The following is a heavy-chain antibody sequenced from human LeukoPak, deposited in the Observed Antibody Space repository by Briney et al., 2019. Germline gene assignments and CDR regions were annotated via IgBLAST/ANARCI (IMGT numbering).Heavy chain of an antibody. CDR2: ISGSGGST. CDR1: GFTFSSYG. D-gene: IGHD2-2*01. J-gene: IGHJ4*02. CDR3: ASDVGYCSSTSCYASGFDY. Sequence: SGGSLRLSCAASGFTFSSYGMSWVRQAPGKGLEWVSAISGSGGSTYYADSVKGRFTISRDNSKNTLYLQMNSLRAGDTAVYYCASDVGYCSSTSCYASGFDYWGQGTLVTVSS. V-gene: IGHV3-23*01.